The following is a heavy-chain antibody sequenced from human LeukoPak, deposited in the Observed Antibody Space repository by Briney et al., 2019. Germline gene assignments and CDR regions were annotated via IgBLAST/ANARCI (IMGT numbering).Heavy chain of an antibody. CDR1: GYAFTSYG. CDR3: ARDRGITMVRGVIGY. Sequence: GASVKLSCKASGYAFTSYGISWVRQAPGQGLEWMGWISAYNGNTNYAQKLQGRVTMTTDTSTSTAYMELRSLRSDDTAVYYCARDRGITMVRGVIGYWGQGTLVTVSS. D-gene: IGHD3-10*01. J-gene: IGHJ4*02. V-gene: IGHV1-18*04. CDR2: ISAYNGNT.